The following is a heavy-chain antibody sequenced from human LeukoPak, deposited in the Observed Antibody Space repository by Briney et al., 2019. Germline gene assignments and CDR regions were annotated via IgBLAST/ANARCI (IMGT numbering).Heavy chain of an antibody. Sequence: PSETLSLTCTVSGGSISSYYWSWIRQPPGKRLEWIGYIYYSGSTNYNPSLKSRVTISVDTSKNQFSLKLSSVTAADTAVYYCARAKDSSGYWYYFDYWGQGTLVTVSS. CDR1: GGSISSYY. CDR3: ARAKDSSGYWYYFDY. V-gene: IGHV4-59*01. J-gene: IGHJ4*02. D-gene: IGHD3-22*01. CDR2: IYYSGST.